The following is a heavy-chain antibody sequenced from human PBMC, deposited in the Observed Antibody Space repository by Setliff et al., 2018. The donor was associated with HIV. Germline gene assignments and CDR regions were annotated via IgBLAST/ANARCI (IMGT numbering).Heavy chain of an antibody. CDR1: GGSISSGSYY. CDR3: ARAPRYYRGWYIPEYFDN. J-gene: IGHJ4*02. CDR2: IYSSGTS. V-gene: IGHV4-61*02. Sequence: NPSETLSLTCTVSGGSISSGSYYWSWIRQPAGKGLEWIGRIYSSGTSNANPSLKSRVTISVDTSKNHFSLRLNSVTAADTAVYFCARAPRYYRGWYIPEYFDNWGEGTLVTVSS. D-gene: IGHD6-19*01.